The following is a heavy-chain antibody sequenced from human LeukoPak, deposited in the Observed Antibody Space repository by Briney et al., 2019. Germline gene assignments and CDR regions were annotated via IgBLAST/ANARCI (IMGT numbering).Heavy chain of an antibody. D-gene: IGHD3-22*01. CDR3: ARDGRREYYYDS. CDR1: GGSISSYY. Sequence: SETLSLTCNVSGGSISSYYWSWIRQPPGKGLEWIGYIYYSGSTNYNPSLKSRVTISVDTSKNQFSLKLSSVTAADTAVYYCARDGRREYYYDSWGQGTLVTVSS. CDR2: IYYSGST. V-gene: IGHV4-59*01. J-gene: IGHJ4*02.